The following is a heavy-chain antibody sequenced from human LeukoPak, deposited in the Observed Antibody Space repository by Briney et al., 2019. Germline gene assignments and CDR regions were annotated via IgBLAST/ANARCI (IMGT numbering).Heavy chain of an antibody. J-gene: IGHJ4*02. D-gene: IGHD3-16*01. CDR2: ISGSGGST. CDR1: GFTFSSYW. V-gene: IGHV3-23*01. CDR3: AKDSSWAAFTAYFDY. Sequence: GGSLRLSCAASGFTFSSYWMSWVRQAPGKGLEWVSAISGSGGSTYYADSVKGRFTISRDNSKNTLYLQMNSLRAEDTAVYYCAKDSSWAAFTAYFDYWGQGTLVTVSS.